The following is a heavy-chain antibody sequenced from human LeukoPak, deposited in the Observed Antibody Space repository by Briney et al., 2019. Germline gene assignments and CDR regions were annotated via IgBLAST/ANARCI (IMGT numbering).Heavy chain of an antibody. CDR3: AKVPTTVTTGFDD. Sequence: TGGSLRLSCAASGFTFSNNAMSWVRQAPGKGLEWVSAISASGDATHDADSVRGRFTISRDNSKNTLYLQMNSLRAEDTAVYYCAKVPTTVTTGFDDWGQGILVTVSS. CDR1: GFTFSNNA. D-gene: IGHD4-17*01. V-gene: IGHV3-23*01. CDR2: ISASGDAT. J-gene: IGHJ4*02.